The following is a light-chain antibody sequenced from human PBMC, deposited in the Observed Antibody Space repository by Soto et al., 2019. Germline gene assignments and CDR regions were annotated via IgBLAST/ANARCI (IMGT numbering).Light chain of an antibody. CDR2: DAS. Sequence: DIQMTQSPSTLSASVGDRVTITCRASQSISSWLAWYQQKPGKAPKLLIYDASSLESGVPPRFSGSGSGTEITLTISSLQPDDFATYYCQQYNSYPWTFGQGTKVDIK. CDR3: QQYNSYPWT. CDR1: QSISSW. V-gene: IGKV1-5*01. J-gene: IGKJ1*01.